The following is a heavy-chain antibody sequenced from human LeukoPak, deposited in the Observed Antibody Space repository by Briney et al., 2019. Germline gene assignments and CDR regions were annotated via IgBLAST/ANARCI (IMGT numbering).Heavy chain of an antibody. D-gene: IGHD3-22*01. CDR1: GGSISSGSYY. J-gene: IGHJ4*02. CDR3: ARGMAHYYDSSGYYLSPTAFDY. Sequence: SQTLSLTCTVSGGSISSGSYYWSWIRQPAGKGLEWIGRIYTCGSTNYNPSLKSRVTISVDTSKNQFSLKLSSVTAADTAVYYCARGMAHYYDSSGYYLSPTAFDYWGQGTLVTVSS. CDR2: IYTCGST. V-gene: IGHV4-61*02.